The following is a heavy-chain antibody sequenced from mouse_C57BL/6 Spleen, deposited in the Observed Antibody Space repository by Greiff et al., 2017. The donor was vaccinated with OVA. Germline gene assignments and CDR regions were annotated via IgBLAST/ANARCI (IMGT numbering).Heavy chain of an antibody. CDR2: IDPSDSYT. D-gene: IGHD3-2*02. CDR3: ARDGGVQLRLRFAY. J-gene: IGHJ3*01. Sequence: QVQLQQSGAELVKPGASVKLSCKASGYTFTSYWMQWVKQRPGQGLEWIGEIDPSDSYTNYNQKFKGKATLTVDTSSSTAYMQLSSLTSEDSAVYYCARDGGVQLRLRFAYWGQGTLVTVSA. CDR1: GYTFTSYW. V-gene: IGHV1-50*01.